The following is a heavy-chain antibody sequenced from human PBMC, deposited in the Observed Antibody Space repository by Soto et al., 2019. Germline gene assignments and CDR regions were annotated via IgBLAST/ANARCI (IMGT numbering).Heavy chain of an antibody. CDR1: GGSISSAGYY. J-gene: IGHJ5*02. CDR2: IYYSGGT. D-gene: IGHD5-12*01. V-gene: IGHV4-31*03. CDR3: AREEGGGYDHRWFDP. Sequence: QVQLQESGPGLVKPSKTLSLTCTVSGGSISSAGYYWSWIRQHPGKGLEWIGYIYYSGGTYYNPSLKSRVTISVDTSKNQFSLKLSSVTAADTAVYYCAREEGGGYDHRWFDPWGQGTLVTVSS.